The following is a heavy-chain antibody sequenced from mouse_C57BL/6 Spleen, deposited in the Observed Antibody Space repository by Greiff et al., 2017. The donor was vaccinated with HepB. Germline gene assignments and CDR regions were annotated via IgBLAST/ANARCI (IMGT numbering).Heavy chain of an antibody. CDR1: GYSFTDYN. Sequence: EVQLKESGPELVKPGASVKISCKASGYSFTDYNMNWVKQSNGKSLEWIGVINPNYGTTSYNQKFKGKATLTVDQSSSTAYMQLNSLTSEDSAVYYCARGPYYGSSYDWYFDVWGTGTTVTVSS. V-gene: IGHV1-39*01. CDR2: INPNYGTT. J-gene: IGHJ1*03. D-gene: IGHD1-1*01. CDR3: ARGPYYGSSYDWYFDV.